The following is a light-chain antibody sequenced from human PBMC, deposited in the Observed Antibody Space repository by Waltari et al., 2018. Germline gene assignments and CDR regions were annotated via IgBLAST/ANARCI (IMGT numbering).Light chain of an antibody. CDR1: SSDVGGYNF. CDR3: SSYRRSSTYVL. J-gene: IGLJ2*01. V-gene: IGLV2-14*03. CDR2: DVS. Sequence: QSALTQPASVSGSPGQSITISCSGISSDVGGYNFVSWYQQHPGKAPTLLIFDVSNRPSWVCNRFSCSKSGNTASLTISGLQPEDEADYYCSSYRRSSTYVLLGGGTKLTVL.